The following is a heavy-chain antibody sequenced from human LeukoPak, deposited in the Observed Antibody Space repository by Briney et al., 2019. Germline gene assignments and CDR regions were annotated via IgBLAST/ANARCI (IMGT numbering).Heavy chain of an antibody. CDR3: ATFRYYYDSSGYKY. Sequence: GASVKVSCKVSGYTLTELSMHWVRQAPGKGLEWMGGFDPEDGETIYAQKFQGRVTMTEDTSTDTAYMELSSLRSKDTAVYYCATFRYYYDSSGYKYWGQGTLVTVSS. CDR2: FDPEDGET. V-gene: IGHV1-24*01. D-gene: IGHD3-22*01. CDR1: GYTLTELS. J-gene: IGHJ4*02.